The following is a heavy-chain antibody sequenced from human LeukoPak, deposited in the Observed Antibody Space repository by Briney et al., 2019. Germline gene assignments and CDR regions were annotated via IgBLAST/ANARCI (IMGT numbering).Heavy chain of an antibody. V-gene: IGHV4-59*01. CDR3: AIPPNGDSDY. J-gene: IGHJ4*02. CDR2: IYYSGST. Sequence: SETLSLTCTVSGGSISNSYWSWIRQPTGKGLEWIGYIYYSGSTNYNPSLKSRVTISVDTSKNQFSLKLNSVTAADTAVYYCAIPPNGDSDYWGQGMLVTVSS. CDR1: GGSISNSY.